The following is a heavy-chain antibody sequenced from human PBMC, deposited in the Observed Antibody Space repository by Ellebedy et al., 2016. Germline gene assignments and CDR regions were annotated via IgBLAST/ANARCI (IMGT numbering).Heavy chain of an antibody. J-gene: IGHJ3*02. V-gene: IGHV4-30-2*01. CDR1: GGSISSGGYS. CDR2: IYHSGST. D-gene: IGHD2-2*01. Sequence: SETLSLXXAVSGGSISSGGYSWSWIRQPPGKGLEWIGYIYHSGSTYYNPSLKSRVTISVDRSKNQFSLKLSSVTAADTAVYYCAREWGIGGIVVVPAAGAFDIWGQGTMVTVSS. CDR3: AREWGIGGIVVVPAAGAFDI.